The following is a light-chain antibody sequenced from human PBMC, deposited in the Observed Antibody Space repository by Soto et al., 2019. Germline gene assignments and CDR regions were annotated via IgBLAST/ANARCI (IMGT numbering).Light chain of an antibody. CDR2: DTS. CDR1: QSVTSN. J-gene: IGKJ4*01. CDR3: QQYNKWPLT. Sequence: EIVMTQSPATLSESPGERATLSCRASQSVTSNLAWYEQRPGQAPRLLIYDTSTRATGIPARISGSGSGTEFTLTISSLQSEDFAVYYCQQYNKWPLTFGGGTRVEIK. V-gene: IGKV3-15*01.